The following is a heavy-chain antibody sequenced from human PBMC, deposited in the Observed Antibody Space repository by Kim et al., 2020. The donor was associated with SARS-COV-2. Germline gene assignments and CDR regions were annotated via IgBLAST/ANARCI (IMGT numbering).Heavy chain of an antibody. CDR3: ATVPRYYYGSGSYYKKYYYGMDV. Sequence: ASVKVSCKVSGYTLTELSMHWVRQAPGKGLEWMGGFDPEDGETIYAQKFQGRVTMTEDTSTDTAYMELSSLRSEDTAVYYCATVPRYYYGSGSYYKKYYYGMDVWGQGTTVTVSS. CDR1: GYTLTELS. J-gene: IGHJ6*02. D-gene: IGHD3-10*01. V-gene: IGHV1-24*01. CDR2: FDPEDGET.